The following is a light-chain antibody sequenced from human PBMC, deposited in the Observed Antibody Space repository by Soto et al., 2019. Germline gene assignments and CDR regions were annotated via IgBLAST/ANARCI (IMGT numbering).Light chain of an antibody. CDR3: LQYYDYRT. Sequence: AIRLTQSPSSLSASTGDRVTITCRASQGISSYLAWYQQKPGKAPKLLIYAASTLQSGVPSRFSGSGSGTDFTLTISCLQSEDFATYYCLQYYDYRTFGQGTKVDIK. J-gene: IGKJ1*01. V-gene: IGKV1-8*01. CDR1: QGISSY. CDR2: AAS.